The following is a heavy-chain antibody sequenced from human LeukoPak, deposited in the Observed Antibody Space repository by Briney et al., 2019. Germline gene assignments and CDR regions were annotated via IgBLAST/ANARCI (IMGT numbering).Heavy chain of an antibody. J-gene: IGHJ4*02. CDR2: IYYSGST. CDR1: GGSISSYY. V-gene: IGHV4-59*01. D-gene: IGHD6-13*01. CDR3: ARVAAAAAHDY. Sequence: ASETLSLTCTVSGGSISSYYWSWIRQPPGKGLEWIGYIYYSGSTNYNPSLKSRVTISVDTSKNQFSLKLSSVTAADTAVYYCARVAAAAAHDYWGQGTLVTVSS.